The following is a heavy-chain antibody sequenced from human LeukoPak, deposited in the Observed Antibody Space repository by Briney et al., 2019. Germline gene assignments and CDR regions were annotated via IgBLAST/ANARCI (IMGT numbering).Heavy chain of an antibody. J-gene: IGHJ5*02. CDR1: GYTFTSYY. CDR2: INPSGGST. V-gene: IGHV1-46*01. CDR3: ARGGHIVAVPAARVNWFDP. D-gene: IGHD2-2*01. Sequence: ASVKVSCKASGYTFTSYYMHWVRQAPGQGLEWMGIINPSGGSTSYAQKFQGRVTMTRDMSTSTVYMELSSLRSEDTAVYYCARGGHIVAVPAARVNWFDPWGQGTLVTVSS.